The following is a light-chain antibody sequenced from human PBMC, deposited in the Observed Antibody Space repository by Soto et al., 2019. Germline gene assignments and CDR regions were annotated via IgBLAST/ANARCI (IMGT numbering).Light chain of an antibody. J-gene: IGKJ5*01. Sequence: ESMLTQSPATLSWSPGERATLSCRASQSVRSYLAWYQQKPRQAPRLLSYDASNRAPGIPARFSGSGSGTDFTLTISSLEPDDFAVYYCQQRSSWPRITFGQGTRLDIK. CDR1: QSVRSY. CDR2: DAS. V-gene: IGKV3-11*01. CDR3: QQRSSWPRIT.